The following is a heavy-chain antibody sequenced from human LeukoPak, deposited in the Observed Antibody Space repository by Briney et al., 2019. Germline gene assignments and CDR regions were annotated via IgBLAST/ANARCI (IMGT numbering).Heavy chain of an antibody. V-gene: IGHV4-61*05. J-gene: IGHJ4*02. D-gene: IGHD3-22*01. Sequence: SETLSLTCTVSGGSISSSSYYWSWIRQPPGKGLEWIGYIYYSGSTNYNPSLKSRVTISVDTSKNQFSLKLSSVTAADTAVYYCATYDNTGYYFAYWGQGSLVTVSS. CDR2: IYYSGST. CDR1: GGSISSSSYY. CDR3: ATYDNTGYYFAY.